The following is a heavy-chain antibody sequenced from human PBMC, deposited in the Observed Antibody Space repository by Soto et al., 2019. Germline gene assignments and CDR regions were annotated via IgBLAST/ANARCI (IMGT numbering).Heavy chain of an antibody. V-gene: IGHV3-23*01. CDR2: ISGTGVTT. CDR1: GFTFSSYA. CDR3: AKNEPRKSLFNWIDH. J-gene: IGHJ4*02. Sequence: PGGSLRLSCAASGFTFSSYAMNWVRQAPGKGLEWVSVISGTGVTTYYADSVKGRFTLYRDNSKNTLYLQMDSLRAEDTAVYYCAKNEPRKSLFNWIDHWGQGTQVTVSS. D-gene: IGHD1-1*01.